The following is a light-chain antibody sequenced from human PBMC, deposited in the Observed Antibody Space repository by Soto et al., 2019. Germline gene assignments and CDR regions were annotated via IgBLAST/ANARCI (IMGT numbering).Light chain of an antibody. J-gene: IGKJ1*01. CDR3: QQYNSYSWT. CDR1: QSFSNW. CDR2: KAS. Sequence: DIQMTQSPSTLSASVGDTVTITCRASQSFSNWLAWYHQKPGKAPKFRIYKASTLESRVPSRFSGSGSGTEFTLTISSLQPDDFATYYCQQYNSYSWTFGQGTQVEIK. V-gene: IGKV1-5*03.